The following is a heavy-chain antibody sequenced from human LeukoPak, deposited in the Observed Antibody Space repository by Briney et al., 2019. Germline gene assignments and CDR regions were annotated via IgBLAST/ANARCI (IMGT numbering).Heavy chain of an antibody. CDR2: SNSDGSRT. CDR3: AKEGKTRNWNYFQAKPVY. J-gene: IGHJ4*02. V-gene: IGHV3-74*01. CDR1: GFTFSNYR. Sequence: GGSLILSCAASGFTFSNYRMHWVRQAPGKGLVWVSRSNSDGSRTTYADSVKGRFTISRDNAKNTLYLQMNSLRAEDTAVYYCAKEGKTRNWNYFQAKPVYWGQGTLVTVSS. D-gene: IGHD1-20*01.